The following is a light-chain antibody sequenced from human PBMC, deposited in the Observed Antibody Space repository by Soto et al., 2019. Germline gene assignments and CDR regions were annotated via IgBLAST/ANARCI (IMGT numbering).Light chain of an antibody. J-gene: IGKJ2*01. V-gene: IGKV4-1*01. Sequence: DIVMTQSPDSLAVSLGERATINCKSSQSVLFTSNNRNYIGWYQQKPGQSPTLLIYWASTRESGVPDRFSGSGSGTAFTLTINNVQAEDVAVYYCQQYYSIPQTVGQGTNLEIK. CDR1: QSVLFTSNNRNY. CDR3: QQYYSIPQT. CDR2: WAS.